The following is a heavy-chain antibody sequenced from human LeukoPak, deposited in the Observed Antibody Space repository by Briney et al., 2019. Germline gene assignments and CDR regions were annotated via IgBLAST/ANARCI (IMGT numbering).Heavy chain of an antibody. D-gene: IGHD2-21*01. Sequence: GGSLRLSCAASGFTFSDYYMSWIRQAPGKGLEWISYITSSGSTIYYTDSVKGRFTVSRDNAKNSLYLQMNSLRAEDTAVYFCARHIEAATALHYWGQGTLVTVSS. J-gene: IGHJ4*02. CDR1: GFTFSDYY. CDR2: ITSSGSTI. V-gene: IGHV3-11*01. CDR3: ARHIEAATALHY.